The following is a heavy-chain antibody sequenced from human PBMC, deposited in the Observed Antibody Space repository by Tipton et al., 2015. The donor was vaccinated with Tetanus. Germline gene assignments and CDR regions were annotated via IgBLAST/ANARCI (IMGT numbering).Heavy chain of an antibody. CDR2: IWYDGSNK. V-gene: IGHV3-33*01. Sequence: SLRLSCAASGFTFSSYGMHWVRQAPGKGLEWVAVIWYDGSNKYYADSVKGRFTISRDNSKNTLYLQMNSLRAEDTAVYYCARVDSQYYYDSSGYYFGAFDIWGQGTMVTVSS. CDR3: ARVDSQYYYDSSGYYFGAFDI. J-gene: IGHJ3*02. CDR1: GFTFSSYG. D-gene: IGHD3-22*01.